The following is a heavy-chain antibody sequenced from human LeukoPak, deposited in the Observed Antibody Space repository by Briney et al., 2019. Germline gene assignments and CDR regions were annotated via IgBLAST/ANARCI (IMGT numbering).Heavy chain of an antibody. Sequence: SETQSLTCTVSGGSISSYYWSWIRQPPGKGLEWIGYIYYSGSTNYNPSLKSRVTISVDTSKNQFSLKLSSVTAADTAVYYCARLSYYYDSSGPGREYNWFDPWGQGNPGHRLL. D-gene: IGHD3-22*01. CDR1: GGSISSYY. CDR2: IYYSGST. V-gene: IGHV4-59*08. J-gene: IGHJ5*02. CDR3: ARLSYYYDSSGPGREYNWFDP.